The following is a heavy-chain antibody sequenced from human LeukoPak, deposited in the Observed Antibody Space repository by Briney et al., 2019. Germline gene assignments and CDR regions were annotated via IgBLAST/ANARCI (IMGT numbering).Heavy chain of an antibody. Sequence: GGSLRLSCAASGFAVSSNYMSWVRQAPGKGLEWVANIKQDGSEKYYVDSVKGRFTISRDNAKNSLSLQMNSLRAEDTAVYYCARDGGGWLQLYYFDSWGQGTLVTVSS. CDR2: IKQDGSEK. D-gene: IGHD5-24*01. V-gene: IGHV3-7*05. CDR3: ARDGGGWLQLYYFDS. J-gene: IGHJ4*02. CDR1: GFAVSSNY.